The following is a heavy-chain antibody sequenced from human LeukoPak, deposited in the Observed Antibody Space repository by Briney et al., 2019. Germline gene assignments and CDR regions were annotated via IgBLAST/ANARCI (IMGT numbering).Heavy chain of an antibody. J-gene: IGHJ4*02. V-gene: IGHV4-34*01. CDR2: VNHRGDT. CDR3: RVSRYYFDY. Sequence: SETLSLTCAVYGGSFSAYYWSRIRQPPGKGLEWIGEVNHRGDTNYNPSLESRVTMSVDTSKNHFSLKLTSVTAADTAVYYCRVSRYYFDYWGQGALVTVSS. D-gene: IGHD5/OR15-5a*01. CDR1: GGSFSAYY.